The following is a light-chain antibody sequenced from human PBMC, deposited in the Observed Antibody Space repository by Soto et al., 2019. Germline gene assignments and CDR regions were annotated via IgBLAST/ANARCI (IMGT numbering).Light chain of an antibody. CDR2: GAS. V-gene: IGKV3-20*01. J-gene: IGKJ2*01. CDR3: QQYGSSPPYT. CDR1: QSVRSSY. Sequence: EIVLTQSPGTLSLSPGERATLSCRASQSVRSSYLAWYQQKPGQAPRLLIYGASNRATGIPDRFSGSGSGTDFTLTISRLEPEDFAVYYCQQYGSSPPYTFGQGTKVDIK.